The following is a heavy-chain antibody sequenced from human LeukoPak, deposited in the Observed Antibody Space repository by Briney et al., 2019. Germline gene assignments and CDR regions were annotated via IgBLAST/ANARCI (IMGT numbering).Heavy chain of an antibody. J-gene: IGHJ4*02. D-gene: IGHD1-1*01. CDR2: INHSGST. CDR1: GGSFSGYY. CDR3: ARDSDWNDGLDY. V-gene: IGHV4-34*01. Sequence: PSETLSLTCAVYGGSFSGYYWSWIRQPPGKGLEWIGEINHSGSTNYNPSLKSRVTISVDTSKNQFSLKLSSVTAADTAVYYCARDSDWNDGLDYWGQGTLVTVSS.